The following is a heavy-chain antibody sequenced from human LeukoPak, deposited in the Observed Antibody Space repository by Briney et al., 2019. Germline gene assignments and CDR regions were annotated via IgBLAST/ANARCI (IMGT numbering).Heavy chain of an antibody. CDR3: VRGGGFNSGFEY. J-gene: IGHJ4*02. CDR1: GYTFVSYG. Sequence: ASVEVSCKASGYTFVSYGITWVRQAPGQGLEWMGWISVYNGDTKYAQNLHGRVTLTTDTSTSTAYMGLRSLRSDDTAVYYCVRGGGFNSGFEYWGQGTLVIVSS. CDR2: ISVYNGDT. V-gene: IGHV1-18*04. D-gene: IGHD3-10*01.